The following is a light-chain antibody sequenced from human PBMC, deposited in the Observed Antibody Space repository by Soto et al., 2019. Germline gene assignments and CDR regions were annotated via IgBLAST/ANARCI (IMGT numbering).Light chain of an antibody. CDR2: ENN. J-gene: IGLJ1*01. CDR3: GTWDSSLSAGGNV. V-gene: IGLV1-51*02. CDR1: SSNIGNNY. Sequence: QSVLTQPPSVPAAPGQKVTISCSGSSSNIGNNYVSWYQQLPGTAPKLLIYENNKRPSGIPDRFSGSKSGTSATLGITGLQTGDEADYYCGTWDSSLSAGGNVFGTGTKVTVL.